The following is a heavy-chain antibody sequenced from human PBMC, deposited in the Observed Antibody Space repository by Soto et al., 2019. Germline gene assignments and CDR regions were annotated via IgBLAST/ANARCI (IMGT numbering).Heavy chain of an antibody. V-gene: IGHV3-33*01. D-gene: IGHD6-13*01. CDR1: GFTFSSYG. CDR3: ARDDGGAAAGTFYYYGMDV. Sequence: QVQLVESGGGVVQPGRSLRLSCAASGFTFSSYGMHWVRQAPGKGLEWVAVIWYDGSNKYYADSVKGRFTISRDNSKNPVYLKMSSLRAEDTAVYYCARDDGGAAAGTFYYYGMDVWGQGTTVTVSS. J-gene: IGHJ6*02. CDR2: IWYDGSNK.